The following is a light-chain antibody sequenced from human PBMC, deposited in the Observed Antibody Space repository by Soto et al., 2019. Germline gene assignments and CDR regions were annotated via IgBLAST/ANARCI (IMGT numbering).Light chain of an antibody. CDR3: QHYSSSRT. V-gene: IGKV3-20*01. CDR2: GAS. CDR1: QSVSSDY. Sequence: EIVLTQSPGNLSLSPGERATLSCRASQSVSSDYLAWYQQKPGQAPRLLLYGASSRATGIPDRFTGGGSGTDFTLTISRLEPEDFAVYYCQHYSSSRTFGQGTKLEIK. J-gene: IGKJ2*01.